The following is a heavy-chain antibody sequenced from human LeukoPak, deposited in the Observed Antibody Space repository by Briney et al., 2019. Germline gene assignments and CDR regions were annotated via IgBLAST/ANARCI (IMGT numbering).Heavy chain of an antibody. J-gene: IGHJ5*02. CDR1: GGSFSGYY. D-gene: IGHD3-10*01. V-gene: IGHV4-34*01. Sequence: PSETLSLTCAVCGGSFSGYYWSWIRQPPGKGLEWIGEINHSGSTNYNPSLKSRVTISVDTSKNQFSLKLSSVTAADTAVYYCARGGKITMVRGVNPFGTYRNWFDPWGQGTLVTVSS. CDR2: INHSGST. CDR3: ARGGKITMVRGVNPFGTYRNWFDP.